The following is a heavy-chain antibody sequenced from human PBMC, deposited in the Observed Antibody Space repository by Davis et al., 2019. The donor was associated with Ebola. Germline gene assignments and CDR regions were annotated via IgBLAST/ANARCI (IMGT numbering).Heavy chain of an antibody. CDR3: ARDLSYSYYFHYYGMDV. Sequence: ASVKVSCKASGYTLTDYQMHWVRQAPGQGLEWMGGINPISGDTNYAEKFQGRVTMTRDTSISTVYMEVSRLRSDDTAIHYCARDLSYSYYFHYYGMDVWGQGTTVTVSS. D-gene: IGHD3-22*01. J-gene: IGHJ6*02. V-gene: IGHV1-2*02. CDR1: GYTLTDYQ. CDR2: INPISGDT.